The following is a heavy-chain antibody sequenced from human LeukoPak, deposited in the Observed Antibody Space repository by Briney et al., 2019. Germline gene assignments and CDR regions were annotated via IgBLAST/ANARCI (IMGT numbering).Heavy chain of an antibody. D-gene: IGHD3-3*01. CDR2: IYYSGST. V-gene: IGHV4-59*01. J-gene: IGHJ5*02. CDR1: GGSISSYY. CDR3: ARFGGYDFWSSSSLVDP. Sequence: SETLSRTCTVSGGSISSYYWSWIRQPPGKELEWIGYIYYSGSTNYNPSLKSRVTISVDTSKNQFSLKLSSVTAADAAVYYCARFGGYDFWSSSSLVDPWGQGTLVTVSS.